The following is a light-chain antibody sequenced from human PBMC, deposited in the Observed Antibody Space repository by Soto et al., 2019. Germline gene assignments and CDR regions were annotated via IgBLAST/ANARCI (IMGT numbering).Light chain of an antibody. Sequence: EVVMTQLPATLSVSPGERVSLSCRARQSVADKLAWYQQKPGQAPRLLIYAASSRAAGIPTRFSGSGSGTDFTLTISSLQPEDFAVYYCQQYDDWPPFTFGQGTKVDIK. CDR3: QQYDDWPPFT. CDR2: AAS. J-gene: IGKJ2*01. CDR1: QSVADK. V-gene: IGKV3-15*01.